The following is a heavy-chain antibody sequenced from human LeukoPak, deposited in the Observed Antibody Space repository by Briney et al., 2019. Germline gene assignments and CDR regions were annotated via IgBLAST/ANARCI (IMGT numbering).Heavy chain of an antibody. CDR1: GGSISSSSYY. CDR2: IYYSGST. J-gene: IGHJ5*02. D-gene: IGHD3-10*01. V-gene: IGHV4-39*07. CDR3: ARDLGYGSNWFDP. Sequence: KPSETLSLTCTVSGGSISSSSYYWGWIRQPPGKGLEWIGSIYYSGSTYYNPSLKSRVTISVDTSKNQFSLKLSSVTAADTAVYYCARDLGYGSNWFDPWGQGTLVTVSS.